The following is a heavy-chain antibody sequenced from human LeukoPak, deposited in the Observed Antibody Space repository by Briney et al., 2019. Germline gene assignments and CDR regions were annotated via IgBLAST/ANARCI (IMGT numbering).Heavy chain of an antibody. Sequence: GGSLRLSCAASGFILSSFWMSWVRQAPGKGLEWVANINQDGSQRYYVDSVKGRFTISRDNAKNSLYLQMNSLRVEDTAVYYCAREEIVGATHLFDYWGQGSLVTVSS. CDR3: AREEIVGATHLFDY. V-gene: IGHV3-7*01. D-gene: IGHD1-26*01. CDR2: INQDGSQR. J-gene: IGHJ4*02. CDR1: GFILSSFW.